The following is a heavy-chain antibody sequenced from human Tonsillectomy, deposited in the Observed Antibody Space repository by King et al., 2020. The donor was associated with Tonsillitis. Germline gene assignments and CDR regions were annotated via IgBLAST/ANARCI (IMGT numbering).Heavy chain of an antibody. D-gene: IGHD5-18*01. CDR3: ARDQQLIR. V-gene: IGHV3-21*01. J-gene: IGHJ4*02. CDR1: GFTFSSYS. CDR2: ISSSSSYI. Sequence: DVQLVESGGGLVKPGGSLRLSCTASGFTFSSYSMNWVRQAPEKGLEWVSSISSSSSYIYYADSVKGRFTISRDNANNSLYLQMNSLRAEDTAVYYCARDQQLIRWGQGTLVTVSS.